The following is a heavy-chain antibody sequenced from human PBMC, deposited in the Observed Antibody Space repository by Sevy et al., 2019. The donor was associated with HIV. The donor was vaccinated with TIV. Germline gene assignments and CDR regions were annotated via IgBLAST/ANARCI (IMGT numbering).Heavy chain of an antibody. CDR1: GGSFSSSSYY. CDR2: IYTSGST. CDR3: AGRIAVAAFDY. J-gene: IGHJ4*02. V-gene: IGHV4-61*02. Sequence: SETLSLTCTVSGGSFSSSSYYWNWIRQPVGRGLEWIGRIYTSGSTNYYPSLKSRVTMSVDTSKNQFSLKLSSVTAADTAVYYCAGRIAVAAFDYWGQGNLVTVSS. D-gene: IGHD6-19*01.